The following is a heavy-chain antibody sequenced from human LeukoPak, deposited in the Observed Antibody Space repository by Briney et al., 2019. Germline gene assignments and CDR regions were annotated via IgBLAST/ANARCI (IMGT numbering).Heavy chain of an antibody. CDR1: GFTFNRNA. CDR2: IGGSGDKT. V-gene: IGHV3-23*01. Sequence: GGSLRLSCAASGFTFNRNAISWVRQAPGKGLEWVSTIGGSGDKTFYADSVKGRFTISRDNSKNILHLQTSSLTGEDTALYYCLRRGDPSSAWGDHDSWGQGPLVTVSS. D-gene: IGHD6-19*01. J-gene: IGHJ4*02. CDR3: LRRGDPSSAWGDHDS.